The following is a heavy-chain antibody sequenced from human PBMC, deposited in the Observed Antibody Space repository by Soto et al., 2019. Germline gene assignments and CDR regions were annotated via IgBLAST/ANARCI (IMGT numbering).Heavy chain of an antibody. J-gene: IGHJ4*02. CDR1: GGTFTSYT. CDR3: ARSLGRHPSETPRGHSFGAGTLFPFDH. V-gene: IGHV1-69*13. Sequence: SVNVSCKATGGTFTSYTVYWVRQAPGQGVEGVGGRIPMCEIANYAERLRGRVMITADEATNTASMEPSSLPSADTDGYFCARSLGRHPSETPRGHSFGAGTLFPFDHWGQGTLVTVSS. D-gene: IGHD2-15*01. CDR2: RIPMCEIA.